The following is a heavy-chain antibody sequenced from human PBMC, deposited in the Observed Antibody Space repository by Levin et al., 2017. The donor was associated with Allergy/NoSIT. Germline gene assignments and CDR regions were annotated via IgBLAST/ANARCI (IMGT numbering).Heavy chain of an antibody. J-gene: IGHJ4*02. CDR1: GGSISSYY. CDR2: IYYSGST. V-gene: IGHV4-59*01. D-gene: IGHD3-10*01. CDR3: ARGLGSGSYYLDYYFDY. Sequence: SETLSLTCTVSGGSISSYYWSWIRQPPGKGLEWIGYIYYSGSTNYNPSLKSRVTISVDTSKNQFSLKLSSVTAADTAVYYCARGLGSGSYYLDYYFDYWGQGTLVTVSS.